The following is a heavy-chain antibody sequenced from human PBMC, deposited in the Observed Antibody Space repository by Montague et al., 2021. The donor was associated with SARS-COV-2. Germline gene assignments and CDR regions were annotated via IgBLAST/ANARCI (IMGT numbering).Heavy chain of an antibody. V-gene: IGHV4-61*02. Sequence: TLSLTCTVSDDSISSGTYYWSWIRQPAGKGLEWIGRIYTSGGTNYNPSLKSRVAISVDTSKNQFTLKLSSVTAADTAVYSCARGRGGYYDSSGYYRTGGAFDIWGQGTMVTVSS. J-gene: IGHJ3*02. CDR1: DDSISSGTYY. D-gene: IGHD3-22*01. CDR3: ARGRGGYYDSSGYYRTGGAFDI. CDR2: IYTSGGT.